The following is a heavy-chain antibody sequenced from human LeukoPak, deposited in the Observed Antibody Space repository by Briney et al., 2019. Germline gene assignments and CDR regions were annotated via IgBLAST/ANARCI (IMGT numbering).Heavy chain of an antibody. Sequence: PGGSLRLSCAASGFTFSNYAMSWIRQPPGKGLEWIGSMIYSGKTYYNPSLNSRVTISVDTSKNQFSLKLSSVTAADTAVYYCARGYSSSWYFNWFDPWGQGTLVTVSS. CDR2: MIYSGKT. CDR3: ARGYSSSWYFNWFDP. D-gene: IGHD6-13*01. V-gene: IGHV4-38-2*01. J-gene: IGHJ5*02. CDR1: GFTFSNYA.